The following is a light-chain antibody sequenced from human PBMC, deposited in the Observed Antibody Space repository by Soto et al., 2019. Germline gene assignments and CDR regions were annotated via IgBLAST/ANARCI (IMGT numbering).Light chain of an antibody. CDR3: QRYGYSPPFT. CDR1: QTISSRY. CDR2: DAS. J-gene: IGKJ5*01. Sequence: EVVLTQSPGTVSLSPGDGATLSCRASQTISSRYLAWYQQKPGRAPRLLIYDASSMATGIPDRFSGSGSGTDFTLTISRLEPEDFAVYYCQRYGYSPPFTFGQGTRLEIK. V-gene: IGKV3-20*01.